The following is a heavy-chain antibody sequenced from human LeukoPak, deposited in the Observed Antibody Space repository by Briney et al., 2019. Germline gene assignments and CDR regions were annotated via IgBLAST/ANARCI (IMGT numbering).Heavy chain of an antibody. J-gene: IGHJ4*02. CDR2: IVVGSGNT. CDR3: AATLRGYSGYKTLDY. V-gene: IGHV1-58*02. D-gene: IGHD5-12*01. CDR1: GFTFTSCA. Sequence: SVKVSCKASGFTFTSCAMQWGRQARGQRLEWIGWIVVGSGNTNYAQKFQERVTITRDMSTSTAYLELSSLRSEDTAVYYCAATLRGYSGYKTLDYWGQGTLVTVSS.